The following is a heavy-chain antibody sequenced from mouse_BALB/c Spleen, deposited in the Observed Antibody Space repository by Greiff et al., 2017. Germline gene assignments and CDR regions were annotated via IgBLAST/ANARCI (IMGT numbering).Heavy chain of an antibody. CDR3: ARGKDSWFAY. CDR2: IDPYNGGT. CDR1: GYAFTSYN. Sequence: EVKLMESGPELVKPGASVKVSCKASGYAFTSYNMYWVKQSHGKSLEWIGYIDPYNGGTSYNQKFKGKATLTADKSSSTAYMQLSSLTSEDSAVYFCARGKDSWFAYWGQGTLVTVSA. J-gene: IGHJ3*01. V-gene: IGHV1S135*01.